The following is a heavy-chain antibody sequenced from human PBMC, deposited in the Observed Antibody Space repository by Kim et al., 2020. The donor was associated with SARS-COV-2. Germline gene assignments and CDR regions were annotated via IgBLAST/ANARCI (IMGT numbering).Heavy chain of an antibody. J-gene: IGHJ5*02. CDR2: IYHSGST. V-gene: IGHV4-4*02. CDR3: ARSTMVRGVIRATGWFDP. CDR1: GGSISSSNW. Sequence: SETLSLTCAVSGGSISSSNWWSWVHQPPGKGLEWIGEIYHSGSTNYNPSLKRRVTISVDKSKNQFSLKLSSVTAADTAVYYCARSTMVRGVIRATGWFDPWGQGTLVTVSS. D-gene: IGHD3-10*01.